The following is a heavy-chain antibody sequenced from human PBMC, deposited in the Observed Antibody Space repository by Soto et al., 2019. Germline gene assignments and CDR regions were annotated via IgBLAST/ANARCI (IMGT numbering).Heavy chain of an antibody. V-gene: IGHV4-30-4*01. D-gene: IGHD3-22*01. CDR3: ARYSYYYDSSGYARAPYYYYYYGMEV. Sequence: SETLSLTCTVSGGSISSGDYYWSWIRQPPGKGLEWIGYIYYSGSTYYNPSLKSRVTISVDTSKNQFSLKLSSVTAPDTAVYYCARYSYYYDSSGYARAPYYYYYYGMEVWGKGTTVT. CDR2: IYYSGST. CDR1: GGSISSGDYY. J-gene: IGHJ6*04.